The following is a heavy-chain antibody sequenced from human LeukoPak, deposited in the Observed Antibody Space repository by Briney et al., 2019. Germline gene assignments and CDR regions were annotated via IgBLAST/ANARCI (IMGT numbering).Heavy chain of an antibody. CDR1: GRSISSYY. Sequence: RSETLSLTCIVAGRSISSYYRSWIRQPAGKGLEWIGRIYTSGSTNYNASLKSRVSMSVDTSKNQFSLKLSSVTAADTAVFYCARENSGSYREFDYWGQGTLVTVSS. D-gene: IGHD1-26*01. J-gene: IGHJ4*02. V-gene: IGHV4-4*07. CDR3: ARENSGSYREFDY. CDR2: IYTSGST.